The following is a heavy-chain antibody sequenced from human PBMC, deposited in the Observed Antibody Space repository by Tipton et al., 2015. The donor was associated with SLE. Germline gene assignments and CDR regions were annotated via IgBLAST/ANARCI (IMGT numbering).Heavy chain of an antibody. V-gene: IGHV1-18*01. CDR2: VSTYNGNT. J-gene: IGHJ4*02. Sequence: QLVQSGDEVKKPGASVKVSCKAPGSSFNSYIFSWVRLAPGQGLEWLGCVSTYNGNTHYAQKVQGRVTMTTDTPTSTVFMELRSLRSDDTAVYYCARGFGVDSWGQGTLVTVSS. CDR3: ARGFGVDS. CDR1: GSSFNSYI. D-gene: IGHD3-16*01.